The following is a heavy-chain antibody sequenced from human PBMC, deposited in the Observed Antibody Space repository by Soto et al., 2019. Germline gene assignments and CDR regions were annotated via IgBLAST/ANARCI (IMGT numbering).Heavy chain of an antibody. CDR2: ISYDGSNK. Sequence: GGSLRLSCAASGFTFSSYGMHWVRQAPGKGLEWVAVISYDGSNKYYADSAKGRFTISRDNSKNTLYLQMNSLRAEDTAVYYCAKDPDSYDFWSGYYFYYFDYWGQGTLVTVSS. CDR1: GFTFSSYG. J-gene: IGHJ4*02. V-gene: IGHV3-30*18. D-gene: IGHD3-3*01. CDR3: AKDPDSYDFWSGYYFYYFDY.